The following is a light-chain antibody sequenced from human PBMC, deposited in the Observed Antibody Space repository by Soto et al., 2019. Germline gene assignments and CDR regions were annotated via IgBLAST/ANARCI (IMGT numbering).Light chain of an antibody. V-gene: IGLV4-69*01. Sequence: QLVLTQSPSASASLGASVKLTCTLSSGHNNYAIAWHQQQPEKGPRYLMKLNSDGSHSKGDGIPDRFSGSSSGTERYLTIYSLQPEDEADYYFQTWGTGIVVFGGGTKLTVL. J-gene: IGLJ2*01. CDR1: SGHNNYA. CDR3: QTWGTGIVV. CDR2: LNSDGSH.